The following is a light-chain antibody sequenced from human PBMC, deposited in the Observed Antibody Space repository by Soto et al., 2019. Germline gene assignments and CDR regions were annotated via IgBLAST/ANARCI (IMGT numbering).Light chain of an antibody. CDR3: SSYTSSSTRV. J-gene: IGLJ3*02. V-gene: IGLV2-14*01. CDR1: SSDVGGYNY. CDR2: EVS. Sequence: QSALTQPASVSGSPGKTITISCTGTSSDVGGYNYFAWYQQHPGKAPKLMLYEVSNRPSGVSNRFSGSKSGNTASLTISGLQAEDEADYCCSSYTSSSTRVFGGGTKLTVL.